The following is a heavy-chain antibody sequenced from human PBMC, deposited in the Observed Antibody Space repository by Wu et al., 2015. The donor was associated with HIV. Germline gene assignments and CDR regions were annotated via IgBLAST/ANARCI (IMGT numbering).Heavy chain of an antibody. CDR3: AREGAMVPGGWCLDP. Sequence: QVQLVQSGAEVKKPGASVKVSCKASGYTFTSYYMHWVRQAPGQGLEWMGIINPSGGSTSYAQKFQGRITMTRDTSTSTVYMELSSLRSEDTAVYYCAREGAMVPGGWCLDPWGQGTLVTVSS. V-gene: IGHV1-46*01. D-gene: IGHD5-18*01. J-gene: IGHJ5*02. CDR2: INPSGGST. CDR1: GYTFTSYY.